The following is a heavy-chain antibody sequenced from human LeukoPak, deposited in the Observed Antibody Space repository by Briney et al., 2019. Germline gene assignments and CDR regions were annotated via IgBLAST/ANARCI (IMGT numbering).Heavy chain of an antibody. V-gene: IGHV1-18*01. J-gene: IGHJ4*02. CDR1: GYTFTSYG. CDR2: ISAYNGNT. CDR3: ARDRAKDIVATMESDY. Sequence: ASVKVSCKASGYTFTSYGISWVRQAPGQGLEWMGWISAYNGNTNYAQKLQGRVTMTTDTSTSTAYMELRSLRSDDTAVYYCARDRAKDIVATMESDYWGQGTLVTVSS. D-gene: IGHD5-12*01.